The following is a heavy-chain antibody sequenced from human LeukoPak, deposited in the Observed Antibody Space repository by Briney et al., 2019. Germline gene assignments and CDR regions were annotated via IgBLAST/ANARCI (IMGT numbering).Heavy chain of an antibody. J-gene: IGHJ4*02. Sequence: GRSLRLSCAASGFTFSSYGMHWVRQAPGKGLEWVAVISYDGSNKYYADSVKGRFTISRDNSKNTLYLQMNSLRAEDTAVYYCAKDYARGYSYGYLDYWGQGTLVTVSS. CDR3: AKDYARGYSYGYLDY. D-gene: IGHD5-18*01. V-gene: IGHV3-30*18. CDR1: GFTFSSYG. CDR2: ISYDGSNK.